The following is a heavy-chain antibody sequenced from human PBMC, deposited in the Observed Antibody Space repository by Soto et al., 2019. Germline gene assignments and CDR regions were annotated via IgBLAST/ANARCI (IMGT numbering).Heavy chain of an antibody. CDR2: IYSGGST. CDR1: GFTVSSNY. V-gene: IGHV3-53*04. CDR3: ARVARGNSSTSYPFDY. Sequence: GGSLRLSCAASGFTVSSNYMSWVRQAPGKGLEWVSVIYSGGSTYYADSVKGRFTISRHNSKNTLYLQMNSLRAVDTAVYYCARVARGNSSTSYPFDYWGQGTLVTVSS. D-gene: IGHD2-2*01. J-gene: IGHJ4*02.